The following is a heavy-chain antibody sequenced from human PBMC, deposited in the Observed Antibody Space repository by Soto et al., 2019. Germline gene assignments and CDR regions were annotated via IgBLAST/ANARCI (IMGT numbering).Heavy chain of an antibody. J-gene: IGHJ4*02. V-gene: IGHV3-20*01. CDR3: ARVKAGAGTDMNQDFDY. Sequence: GGSLRLSCAASGFTFDDYGMSWVRQAPGKGLEWVSGINWNGGSTGYADSVKGRFTISRDNAKNSLYLQMNSLRAEDTALYHCARVKAGAGTDMNQDFDYWGQGTLVTVSS. CDR2: INWNGGST. CDR1: GFTFDDYG. D-gene: IGHD6-19*01.